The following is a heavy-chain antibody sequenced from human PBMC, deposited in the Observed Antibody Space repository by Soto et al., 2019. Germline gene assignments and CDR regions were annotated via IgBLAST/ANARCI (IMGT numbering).Heavy chain of an antibody. D-gene: IGHD2-15*01. CDR2: ISGSGGST. CDR1: GFTCRSYA. Sequence: GGSLRLSCAASGFTCRSYAMSWVRQAPGKGLEWVSAISGSGGSTYYADSVKGRFTISRDNSKNTLYLQMNSLRAEDTAVYYCAKDRDIVVVVAAMALDYWGQGTLVTVSS. CDR3: AKDRDIVVVVAAMALDY. J-gene: IGHJ4*02. V-gene: IGHV3-23*01.